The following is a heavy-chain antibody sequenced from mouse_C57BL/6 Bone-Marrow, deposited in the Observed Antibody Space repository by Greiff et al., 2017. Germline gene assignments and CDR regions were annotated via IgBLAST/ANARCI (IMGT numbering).Heavy chain of an antibody. CDR3: ARNYYGSSPVYFDY. J-gene: IGHJ2*01. Sequence: QVQLQQPGAELVKPGASVKLSCKASGYTFPSYWMHWVKQRPGQGLEWIGMIHPNCGSTNYNEKFKSKATLTVDKSSSTDYRQISSLASEDSAVYYCARNYYGSSPVYFDYWGQGTTLTVSS. D-gene: IGHD1-1*01. CDR1: GYTFPSYW. CDR2: IHPNCGST. V-gene: IGHV1-64*01.